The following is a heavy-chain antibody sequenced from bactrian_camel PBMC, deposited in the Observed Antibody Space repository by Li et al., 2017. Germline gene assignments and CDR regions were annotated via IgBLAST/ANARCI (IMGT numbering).Heavy chain of an antibody. CDR1: GFTFSSYD. Sequence: HVQLVESGGGLVQPGGSLRLSCAASGFTFSSYDMSWVRQAPGKGLEWISDINIRGNTYYVNFVKGRFTISRDDNTLYLQLNSMRSEDTAMYYCAKIRNGWSAYVGMDYWGKGTQVTV. D-gene: IGHD1*01. V-gene: IGHV3S33*01. CDR2: INIRGNT. J-gene: IGHJ7*01.